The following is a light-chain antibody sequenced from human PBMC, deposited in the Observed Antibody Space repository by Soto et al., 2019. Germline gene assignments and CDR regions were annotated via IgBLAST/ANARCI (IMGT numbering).Light chain of an antibody. CDR2: DVT. J-gene: IGLJ3*02. Sequence: QSVLTQPRSVSGSPGQSVTISCTGTRSDVGGYNFVSWYQQKPGKAPKFMMYDVTKRPSGVPDRFSGSKSDNTASLTISGLQADDEADYYCCSYAGGTHTWVFGGGTKLTVL. V-gene: IGLV2-11*01. CDR1: RSDVGGYNF. CDR3: CSYAGGTHTWV.